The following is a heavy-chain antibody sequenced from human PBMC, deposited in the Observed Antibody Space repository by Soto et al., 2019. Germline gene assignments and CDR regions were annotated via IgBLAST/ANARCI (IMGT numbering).Heavy chain of an antibody. CDR1: GFSLSTSAVG. V-gene: IGHV2-5*02. Sequence: SGPTLVNPTQTLTLTCTFSGFSLSTSAVGVGWIRQPPGKALEWLALIYWDDDKRYSTSLKSRLTISRGTSKNQVVLRMTKMEPVDREAYFCENHRIVGNSRAAYYFDYWGQGTLVTVLL. CDR3: ENHRIVGNSRAAYYFDY. CDR2: IYWDDDK. J-gene: IGHJ4*02. D-gene: IGHD1-26*01.